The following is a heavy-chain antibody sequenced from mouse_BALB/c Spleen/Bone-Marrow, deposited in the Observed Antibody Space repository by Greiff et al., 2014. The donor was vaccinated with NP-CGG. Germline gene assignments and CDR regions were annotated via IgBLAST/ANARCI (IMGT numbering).Heavy chain of an antibody. CDR2: IYPGDGDT. J-gene: IGHJ4*01. V-gene: IGHV1-80*01. Sequence: QVQLQQPGAEMVRPGSSVKISCKASGYAFSNNWMNWMKQRPGQGLEWIGQIYPGDGDTNYNEKFKGKATLTADKSSSIAYMQLSSLTSEDSAVYFCHYFGSDYYVMDYWGQGTSVTVSS. CDR3: HYFGSDYYVMDY. CDR1: GYAFSNNW. D-gene: IGHD1-1*01.